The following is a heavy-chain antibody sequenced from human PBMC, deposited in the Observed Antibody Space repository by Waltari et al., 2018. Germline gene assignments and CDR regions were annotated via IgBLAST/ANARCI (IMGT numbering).Heavy chain of an antibody. CDR3: ARGPIAAHFDY. Sequence: QVQLVESGGGVVQPGRSMRLSCAASGFTFSSYAMHWVRQAPGKGLEWVAVISYDGSNKYYADSVKGRFTISRDNSKNTLYLQMNSLRAEDTAVYYCARGPIAAHFDYWGQGTLVTVSS. D-gene: IGHD6-6*01. V-gene: IGHV3-30-3*01. J-gene: IGHJ4*02. CDR2: ISYDGSNK. CDR1: GFTFSSYA.